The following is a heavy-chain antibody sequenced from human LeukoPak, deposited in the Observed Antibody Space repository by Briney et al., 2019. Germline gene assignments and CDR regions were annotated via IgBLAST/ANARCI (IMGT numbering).Heavy chain of an antibody. V-gene: IGHV3-11*04. CDR1: GFTFSDYY. CDR3: AKDLSKWELLKIFDY. D-gene: IGHD1-26*01. Sequence: PGGSLRLSCAASGFTFSDYYMSWIRQAPGKGLEWVSYISSSGSTIYYADSVKGRFTISRDNAKNSLYLQMNSLRAEDTAVYYCAKDLSKWELLKIFDYWGQGTLVTVSS. J-gene: IGHJ4*02. CDR2: ISSSGSTI.